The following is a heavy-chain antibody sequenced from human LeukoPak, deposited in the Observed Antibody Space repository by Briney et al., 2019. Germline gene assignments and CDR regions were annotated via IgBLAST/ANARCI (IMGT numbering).Heavy chain of an antibody. Sequence: GESLKISCKGSGYSFTSYWIGWVRQMPGKGLEWMGIIYPGDSDTRYSPSFQGQVTISADKFISTAYLQWSSLKASDTAIYYCARSPLVRGVYYFDYWGQGTLVTVSS. CDR1: GYSFTSYW. CDR2: IYPGDSDT. D-gene: IGHD3-10*01. CDR3: ARSPLVRGVYYFDY. J-gene: IGHJ4*02. V-gene: IGHV5-51*01.